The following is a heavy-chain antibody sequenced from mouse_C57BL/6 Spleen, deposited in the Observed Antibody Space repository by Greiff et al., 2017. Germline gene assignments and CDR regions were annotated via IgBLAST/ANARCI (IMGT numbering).Heavy chain of an antibody. CDR1: GFTFSDYG. V-gene: IGHV5-17*01. CDR2: ISSGSSTI. CDR3: ARPGPGYYAIDY. Sequence: DVMLVESGGGLVKPGGSLKLSCAASGFTFSDYGMHWVRQAPEKGLEWVAYISSGSSTIYYADKVKGRFTISRDNAKNTLFMQMTSLRSEDTAMYYCARPGPGYYAIDYWGQGTSVTVSS. J-gene: IGHJ4*01.